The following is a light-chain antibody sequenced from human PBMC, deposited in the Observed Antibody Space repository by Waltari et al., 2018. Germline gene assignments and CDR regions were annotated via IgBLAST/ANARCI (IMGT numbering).Light chain of an antibody. CDR3: QQTYTSPPEYT. J-gene: IGKJ2*01. V-gene: IGKV1-39*01. CDR1: QFVSNY. CDR2: AAS. Sequence: DTQMTQSPSSLSASVGDRVTITCRASQFVSNYLNWYQHKLGKAPKLLISAASSLQGGVPSRFSGSGSGTDFTLTISSLQPEDVATYYCQQTYTSPPEYTFGQGTKLEIK.